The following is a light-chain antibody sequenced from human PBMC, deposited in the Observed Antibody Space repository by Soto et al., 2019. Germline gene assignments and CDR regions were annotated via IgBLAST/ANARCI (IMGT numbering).Light chain of an antibody. CDR1: QTISSW. V-gene: IGKV1-5*03. CDR2: KAS. J-gene: IGKJ1*01. CDR3: KHYNSYSEA. Sequence: DIQMTQSPSTLSGSVGDRVTITCRASQTISSWLAWYQQKPGKAPKLLIYKASTLKSGVPSRFSVSGSGTEFTLTISSLQPDDFATYYCKHYNSYSEAFGQGTKVDIK.